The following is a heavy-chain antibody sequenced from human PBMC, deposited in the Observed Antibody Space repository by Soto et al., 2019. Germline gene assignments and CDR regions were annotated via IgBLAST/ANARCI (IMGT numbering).Heavy chain of an antibody. CDR2: IGGGDDDR. Sequence: VQLLESGGGLAQPGGSLRLSCAASGFTFSTYAMSWVRQAPGKGLEWVSSIGGGDDDRYYADSVKGRFTISRDNSKNTVFLQMNSLSAEDTARYYCAKDRQSYTSVWDPFDFWGQGTVVTVSS. J-gene: IGHJ3*01. D-gene: IGHD2-2*02. V-gene: IGHV3-23*01. CDR3: AKDRQSYTSVWDPFDF. CDR1: GFTFSTYA.